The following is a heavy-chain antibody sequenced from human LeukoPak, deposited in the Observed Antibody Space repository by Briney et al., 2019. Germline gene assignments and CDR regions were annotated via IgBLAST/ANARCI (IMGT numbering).Heavy chain of an antibody. CDR3: ARVEYDSSGYNLYYFDY. J-gene: IGHJ4*02. Sequence: SETLSLTCTVSGDSFRSYYWSWIRQPPGKGLEWIGEINHSGSTNYNPSLKTRVTISVDTSKNQFSLKLTSVTAADTAVYYCARVEYDSSGYNLYYFDYWGQGTLVTVSS. D-gene: IGHD3-22*01. V-gene: IGHV4-34*01. CDR2: INHSGST. CDR1: GDSFRSYY.